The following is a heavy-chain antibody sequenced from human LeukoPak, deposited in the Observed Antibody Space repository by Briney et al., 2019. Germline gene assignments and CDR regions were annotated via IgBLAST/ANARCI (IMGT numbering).Heavy chain of an antibody. Sequence: GGSLRLSCAASGFTFSSYSMNWVRRAPGKGLEWVSYISSSSSTIYYADSVKGRFTISRDNAENSLYLQMNSLRAEDTAVYYCARDTYYYDSSGNYYYYYMDVWGKGTTVTVSS. CDR3: ARDTYYYDSSGNYYYYYMDV. D-gene: IGHD3-22*01. CDR2: ISSSSSTI. J-gene: IGHJ6*03. CDR1: GFTFSSYS. V-gene: IGHV3-48*01.